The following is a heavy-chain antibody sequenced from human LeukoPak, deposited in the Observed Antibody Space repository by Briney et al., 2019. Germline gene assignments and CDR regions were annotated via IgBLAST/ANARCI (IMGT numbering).Heavy chain of an antibody. D-gene: IGHD2-2*01. Sequence: TGRSLRLSCAASGFTFSSYAMSWVRQAPGKGLEWVSAISGSGGSTYYADSVKGRFTISRDNSKNTLYLQMHSLRAEDTAVYYCAKHKPIVVVPAATHNDYWGQGTLVSVSS. J-gene: IGHJ4*02. CDR2: ISGSGGST. CDR1: GFTFSSYA. V-gene: IGHV3-23*01. CDR3: AKHKPIVVVPAATHNDY.